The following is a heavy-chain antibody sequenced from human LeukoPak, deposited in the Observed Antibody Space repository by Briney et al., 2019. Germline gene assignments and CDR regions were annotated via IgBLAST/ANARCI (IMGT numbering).Heavy chain of an antibody. V-gene: IGHV1-2*02. Sequence: GASVKVSCKASGYTFTGYYMHWVRQAPGQGLEWMGWINPNSGGTNYAQKFQGRVTMTRDTSISTAYMERSRLRSDDTAVYYCARDYYGSGSYSTFDPWGQGTLVTVSS. CDR2: INPNSGGT. CDR1: GYTFTGYY. CDR3: ARDYYGSGSYSTFDP. D-gene: IGHD3-10*01. J-gene: IGHJ5*02.